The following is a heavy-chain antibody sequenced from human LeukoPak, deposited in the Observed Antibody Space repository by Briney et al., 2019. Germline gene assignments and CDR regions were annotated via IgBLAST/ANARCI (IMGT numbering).Heavy chain of an antibody. D-gene: IGHD3-16*01. V-gene: IGHV3-7*03. CDR2: INHNGNVN. Sequence: GGSLRLSCAASGFTFSSYAMSWVRQAPGKGLEWVASINHNGNVNYYVDSVKGRFTISRDNAKNSLYLQMSNLRAEDTAVYFCARGGGLDVWGQGTTVTVSS. J-gene: IGHJ6*02. CDR1: GFTFSSYA. CDR3: ARGGGLDV.